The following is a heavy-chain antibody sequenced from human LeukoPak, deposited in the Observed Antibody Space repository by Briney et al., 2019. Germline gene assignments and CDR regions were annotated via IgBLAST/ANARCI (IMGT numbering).Heavy chain of an antibody. CDR1: GYTFTYRY. J-gene: IGHJ4*02. D-gene: IGHD5-18*01. Sequence: ASVKVSCKASGYTFTYRYLHWVRQAPGQALEWMGWITPFNGNTNYAQKFQDRVNITRDRSMSTAYMELISLRSEDTAMYYCASNSYGYIYFDYSGQGALVTVSS. CDR3: ASNSYGYIYFDY. CDR2: ITPFNGNT. V-gene: IGHV1-45*02.